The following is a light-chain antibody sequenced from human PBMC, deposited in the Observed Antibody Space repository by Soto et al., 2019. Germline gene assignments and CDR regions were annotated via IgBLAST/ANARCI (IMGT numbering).Light chain of an antibody. CDR1: QSVSNNY. CDR2: GAS. CDR3: QQYGSSGT. Sequence: EIVFTQSPVTLSLSPVEIATLSCRASQSVSNNYLAWYQQKPGQAPRLLIYGASNRATGIPDRFSGSGSGTDFTLTISRLETEDFAVYYCQQYGSSGTFGQGTKVDIK. J-gene: IGKJ1*01. V-gene: IGKV3-20*01.